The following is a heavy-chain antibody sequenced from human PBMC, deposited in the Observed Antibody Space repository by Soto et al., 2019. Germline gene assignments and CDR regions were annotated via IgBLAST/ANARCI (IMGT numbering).Heavy chain of an antibody. D-gene: IGHD2-2*01. J-gene: IGHJ4*02. CDR3: ARGAPDEPAVFDF. V-gene: IGHV4-31*03. CDR1: GGSISSGGYY. Sequence: SETLSLTCTVSGGSISSGGYYWSWIRQHPGKSMEWIGYIYYSGSTYYNPSLKSRVTISVDTSKNQFSLKLSSVTAADKAVFYCARGAPDEPAVFDFWGQGSLVTVSS. CDR2: IYYSGST.